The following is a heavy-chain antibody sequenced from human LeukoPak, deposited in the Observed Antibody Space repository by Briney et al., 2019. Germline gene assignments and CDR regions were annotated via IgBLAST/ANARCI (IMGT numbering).Heavy chain of an antibody. V-gene: IGHV3-21*01. Sequence: GGSLRLSCAASAFTLSNYSMNWVRQAPGKGLEWVAFISSSSSYIFYADSLKGRFTISRDNAKNSLYLQMNSLRADDTAVYYCARDLAYGDDGLWGQGTLVTVSS. CDR3: ARDLAYGDDGL. CDR2: ISSSSSYI. J-gene: IGHJ4*02. D-gene: IGHD4-17*01. CDR1: AFTLSNYS.